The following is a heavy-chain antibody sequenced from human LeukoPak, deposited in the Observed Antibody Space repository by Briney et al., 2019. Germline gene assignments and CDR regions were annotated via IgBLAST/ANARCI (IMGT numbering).Heavy chain of an antibody. Sequence: ASVKVSCKASGYTFTGYYMHWVRQAPGQGLEWMGWINPNSGGTNYAQKFQGRVTMTRDTSTSTVYMELSSLRSEDTAVYYCARIPPWDWGSKSAFDIWGQGTMVTVSS. CDR1: GYTFTGYY. V-gene: IGHV1-2*02. D-gene: IGHD7-27*01. CDR3: ARIPPWDWGSKSAFDI. CDR2: INPNSGGT. J-gene: IGHJ3*02.